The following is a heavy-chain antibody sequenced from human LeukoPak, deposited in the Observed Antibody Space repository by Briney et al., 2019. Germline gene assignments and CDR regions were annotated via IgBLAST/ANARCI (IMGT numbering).Heavy chain of an antibody. Sequence: PGGSLRLSCAASGFTFSSYSMHWVRQAPGKGLEWVSAISGSGGSTYYADSVKGRFTISRDNSKNTLYLQMNSLRAEDTAVYYCAIPRSDLGATRYWGQGTLVTVSS. CDR1: GFTFSSYS. V-gene: IGHV3-23*01. J-gene: IGHJ4*02. D-gene: IGHD1-26*01. CDR2: ISGSGGST. CDR3: AIPRSDLGATRY.